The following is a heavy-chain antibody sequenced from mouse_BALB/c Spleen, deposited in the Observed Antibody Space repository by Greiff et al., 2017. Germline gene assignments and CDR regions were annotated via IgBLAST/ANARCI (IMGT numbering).Heavy chain of an antibody. V-gene: IGHV5-6-3*01. J-gene: IGHJ1*01. Sequence: EVHLVESGGGLVQPGGSLKLSCAASGFTFSSYGMSWVRQTPDKRLELVATINSNGGSTYYPDSVKGRFTISRDNAKNTLYLQMSSLKSEDTAMYYCARGDYGSSYGYFDVWGAGTTVTVSS. D-gene: IGHD1-1*01. CDR1: GFTFSSYG. CDR2: INSNGGST. CDR3: ARGDYGSSYGYFDV.